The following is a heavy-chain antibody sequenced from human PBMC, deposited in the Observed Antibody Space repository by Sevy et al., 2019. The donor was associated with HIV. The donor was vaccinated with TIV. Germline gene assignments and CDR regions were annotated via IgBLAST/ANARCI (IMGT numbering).Heavy chain of an antibody. J-gene: IGHJ5*02. CDR3: AREGQLWSFDP. CDR2: ISYDGSNK. V-gene: IGHV3-30-3*01. CDR1: GFTFSSYA. Sequence: GGSLRLSCAASGFTFSSYAMHWVRQAPGKGLEWVAVISYDGSNKYYADSVKGRFTISRDNSKNTLYLQMNSLRAEDTAVYYCAREGQLWSFDPWGQGTLVIVSS. D-gene: IGHD5-18*01.